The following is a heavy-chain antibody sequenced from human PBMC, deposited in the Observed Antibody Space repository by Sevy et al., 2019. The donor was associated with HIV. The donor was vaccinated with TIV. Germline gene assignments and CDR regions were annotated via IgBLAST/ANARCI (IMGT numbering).Heavy chain of an antibody. D-gene: IGHD2-8*02. CDR3: ARARSGPGGMDV. J-gene: IGHJ6*02. Sequence: GGSLRLSCAASGFTVSNNYISWVHQAPGKGLEWVSVIYSGGGTNYADSVKGRFTISRDNSKNTVYLQMNSLRAEDTAVYYCARARSGPGGMDVWGQGTTVTVSS. CDR2: IYSGGGT. CDR1: GFTVSNNY. V-gene: IGHV3-53*01.